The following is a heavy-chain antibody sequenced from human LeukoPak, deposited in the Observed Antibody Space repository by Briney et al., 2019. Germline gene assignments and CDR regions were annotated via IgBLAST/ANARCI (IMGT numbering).Heavy chain of an antibody. J-gene: IGHJ4*02. D-gene: IGHD3-22*01. Sequence: PGGSLRLSCAASGFTFTNAWMSWVRQAPGKGLEWVSAISGRGGTTYYADSVKGRFTISRDNSKNTVSLQMNSLRAEDTAVYYCAKVRGAVAITFLDYWGQGTLVTVSS. CDR2: ISGRGGTT. CDR3: AKVRGAVAITFLDY. CDR1: GFTFTNAW. V-gene: IGHV3-23*01.